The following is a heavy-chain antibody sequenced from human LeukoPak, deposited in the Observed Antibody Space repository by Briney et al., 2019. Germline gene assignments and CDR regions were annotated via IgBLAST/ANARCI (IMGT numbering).Heavy chain of an antibody. D-gene: IGHD1-1*01. Sequence: GASVKVSCKASGYTFTGYYMHWVRQAPGQGLEWMGWINPNSGGTNYAQKFQGRVTMTRDTSISTAYMELSRLRSDGTAVYYCAREKLESNSNWFDPWGQGTLVTVSS. CDR1: GYTFTGYY. J-gene: IGHJ5*02. CDR2: INPNSGGT. CDR3: AREKLESNSNWFDP. V-gene: IGHV1-2*02.